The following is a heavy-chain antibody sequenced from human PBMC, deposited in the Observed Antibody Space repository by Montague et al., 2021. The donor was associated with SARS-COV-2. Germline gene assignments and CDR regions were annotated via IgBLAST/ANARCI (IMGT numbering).Heavy chain of an antibody. CDR3: ARDPDSGSYSSDAFDI. CDR1: GVSFSDYY. J-gene: IGHJ3*02. CDR2: ISDSSSYI. D-gene: IGHD1-26*01. Sequence: SLRLSCAASGVSFSDYYMSWIRQAPGKGLEWVSYISDSSSYINHADSVKGRFTISRDNSKNTLYLQMNSLRAEDTAVYYCARDPDSGSYSSDAFDIWGQGTMVTVSS. V-gene: IGHV3-11*06.